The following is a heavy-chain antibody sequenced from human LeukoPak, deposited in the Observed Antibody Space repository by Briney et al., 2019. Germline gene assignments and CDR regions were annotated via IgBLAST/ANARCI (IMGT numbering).Heavy chain of an antibody. Sequence: SETLSLTCTVSGDSISSYYWSWIRQPPGKGLEWIGYIYYSGSTNYNPSLKSRVTISLDTSKNQFSLKLTSVTAADTAVYYCARPQLLWFGELLYFDYWGQGTLVTVSS. V-gene: IGHV4-59*01. J-gene: IGHJ4*02. CDR3: ARPQLLWFGELLYFDY. CDR2: IYYSGST. CDR1: GDSISSYY. D-gene: IGHD3-10*01.